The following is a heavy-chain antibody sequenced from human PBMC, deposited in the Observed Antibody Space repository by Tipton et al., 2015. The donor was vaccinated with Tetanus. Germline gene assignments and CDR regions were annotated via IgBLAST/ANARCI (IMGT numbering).Heavy chain of an antibody. J-gene: IGHJ4*02. CDR2: IYYSGDT. CDR1: GGSINSGGYF. V-gene: IGHV4-31*03. Sequence: TLSLTCSVSGGSINSGGYFWNWIRQQPGKGPEWIGYIYYSGDTFYNPSLKSRVTISVDTCNNQFTLRLISVTAADTAVYYWARGGDTYFGSSCFYVWWGQGTRVTVSS. D-gene: IGHD3-22*01. CDR3: ARGGDTYFGSSCFYVW.